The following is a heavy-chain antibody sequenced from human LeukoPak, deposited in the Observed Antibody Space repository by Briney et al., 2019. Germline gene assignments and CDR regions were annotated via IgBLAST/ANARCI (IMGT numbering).Heavy chain of an antibody. D-gene: IGHD3-22*01. CDR3: TRGSIAYYYMDV. CDR1: GGSISSYY. Sequence: SETLSLTCTVSGGSISSYYWSWIRQPPGKGLEGIGNIYYSGSTNYNPSLKSRVTISVDTSKNQFSLKLRSVTAADTAVYYCTRGSIAYYYMDVWGKGTTVTISS. V-gene: IGHV4-59*01. J-gene: IGHJ6*03. CDR2: IYYSGST.